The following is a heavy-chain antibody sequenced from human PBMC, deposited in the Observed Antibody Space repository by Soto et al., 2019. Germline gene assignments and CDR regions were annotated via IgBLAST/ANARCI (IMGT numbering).Heavy chain of an antibody. D-gene: IGHD2-15*01. CDR1: GGSISSGDYY. V-gene: IGHV4-30-4*01. CDR3: ARGAVRYCSGGSCYTNGFDP. Sequence: SETLSLTCTVSGGSISSGDYYWSWIRQPPGKGLEWIGYIYYSGSTYYNPSLKSRVTISVDTSKNQFSLKLSSVTAADTAVYYCARGAVRYCSGGSCYTNGFDPWGQGTLVTVSS. CDR2: IYYSGST. J-gene: IGHJ5*02.